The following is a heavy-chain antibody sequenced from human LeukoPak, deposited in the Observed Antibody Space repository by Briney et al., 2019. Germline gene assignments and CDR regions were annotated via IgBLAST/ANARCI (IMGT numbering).Heavy chain of an antibody. CDR3: AKATAGRWYYYGMDV. J-gene: IGHJ6*02. CDR1: GFTFSSYA. Sequence: PGGSLRLSCAASGFTFSSYAMSWVRQAPGKGLEWVSAISGSGGSTYYADSVKGRFTISRDNSKNTLYLQMNSLRAEDTAVYYCAKATAGRWYYYGMDVWGQGTTVTVSS. D-gene: IGHD1-14*01. V-gene: IGHV3-23*01. CDR2: ISGSGGST.